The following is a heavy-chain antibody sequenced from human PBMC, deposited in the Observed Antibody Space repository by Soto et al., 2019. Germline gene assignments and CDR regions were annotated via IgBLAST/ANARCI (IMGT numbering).Heavy chain of an antibody. Sequence: EVQLVESGAGLVQPGGSLRLSCAASGFTFSNYWMHWVRQAPGKGLAWVARIDHDGSTDYAGSVRGGFTVSSDNAENMLYVQMNSLRDDDSALYYCVRVSHGDYWGQGTLVTVSS. CDR2: IDHDGST. CDR1: GFTFSNYW. CDR3: VRVSHGDY. J-gene: IGHJ4*02. V-gene: IGHV3-74*01.